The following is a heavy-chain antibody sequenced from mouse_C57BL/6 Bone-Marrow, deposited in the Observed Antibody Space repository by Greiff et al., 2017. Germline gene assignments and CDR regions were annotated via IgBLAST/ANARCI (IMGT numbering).Heavy chain of an antibody. CDR1: GYTFTDYY. CDR3: ARGGYDGGGYFDV. J-gene: IGHJ1*03. Sequence: EVQLQQSGPELVKPGASVKISCKASGYTFTDYYMNWVKQSHGKSLEWIGDINPNNGGTSYNQKFKGKATWTVDKSSSTADMELRSRTSDDSAVYYCARGGYDGGGYFDVWGTGTTVTVSA. CDR2: INPNNGGT. D-gene: IGHD2-2*01. V-gene: IGHV1-26*01.